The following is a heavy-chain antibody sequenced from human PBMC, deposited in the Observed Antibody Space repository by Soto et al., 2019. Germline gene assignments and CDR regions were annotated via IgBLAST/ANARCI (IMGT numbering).Heavy chain of an antibody. D-gene: IGHD4-17*01. CDR1: GFTFSSYS. J-gene: IGHJ4*02. Sequence: GGSLRLSCAASGFTFSSYSMNWVRQAPGKGLEWVSSISSSSSYIYYADSAKGRFTISRDNAKNSLYLQMNSLRAEDTAVYYCAREGYGDFFDYWGQGTLVTVSS. V-gene: IGHV3-21*01. CDR2: ISSSSSYI. CDR3: AREGYGDFFDY.